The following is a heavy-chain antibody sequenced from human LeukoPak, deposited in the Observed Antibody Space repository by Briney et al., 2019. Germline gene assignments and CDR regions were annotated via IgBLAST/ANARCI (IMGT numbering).Heavy chain of an antibody. D-gene: IGHD1-26*01. CDR1: GFTFSGYG. V-gene: IGHV3-48*01. CDR2: ISSSSSTI. CDR3: GRVGVGATTRVTDY. J-gene: IGHJ4*02. Sequence: GGSLRLSCAASGFTFSGYGMSWVRQAPGKGLEWVSYISSSSSTIYYADSVKGRFTISRDNAKNSLYLQMNSLRAEDTAVYYCGRVGVGATTRVTDYWGQGTLVTVSS.